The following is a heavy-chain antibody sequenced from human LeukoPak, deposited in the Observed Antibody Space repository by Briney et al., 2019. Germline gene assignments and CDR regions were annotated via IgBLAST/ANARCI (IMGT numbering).Heavy chain of an antibody. CDR1: GYTFTVYY. D-gene: IGHD3-10*01. J-gene: IGHJ4*02. CDR3: AREGAPYGSARYYFDY. Sequence: ASVKVSCKASGYTFTVYYIHWVRQAPGQRLEWMGWINAGNGNTKYSQKFQGRVTITRDTSASTAYMELSSLRSEDTAVYYCAREGAPYGSARYYFDYWGQGTLVTVSS. CDR2: INAGNGNT. V-gene: IGHV1-3*01.